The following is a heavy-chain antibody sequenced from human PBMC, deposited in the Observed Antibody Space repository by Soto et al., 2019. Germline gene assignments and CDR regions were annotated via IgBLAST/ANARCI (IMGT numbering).Heavy chain of an antibody. D-gene: IGHD5-12*01. J-gene: IGHJ3*02. Sequence: RISSAAWGFSSSRDAQIWVRQAPGKGLEWVSAISGSGGSTYYADSVKGRFTISRDNSKNTLYLQMNSLRAEDTAVYYCAKDVGSGYDPGVAFDIWG. CDR2: ISGSGGST. CDR1: GFSSSRDA. V-gene: IGHV3-23*01. CDR3: AKDVGSGYDPGVAFDI.